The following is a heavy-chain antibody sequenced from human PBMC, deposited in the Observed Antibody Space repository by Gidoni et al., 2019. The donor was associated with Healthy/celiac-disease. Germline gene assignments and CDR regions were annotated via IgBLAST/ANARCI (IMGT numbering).Heavy chain of an antibody. CDR3: AKAECRGGSCYSSP. V-gene: IGHV3-23*01. D-gene: IGHD2-15*01. CDR1: GFTFSSND. Sequence: EVQLLGSGGGLVQPGGSLRLSCQPAGFTFSSNDLSGVRQAAGKGLEWVSAMRVCGGSTYYPDSVEGRFTTARDYSKTTLYLQMNSLRAEDTVVYYWAKAECRGGSCYSSPWGQGTLVTVSS. J-gene: IGHJ5*02. CDR2: MRVCGGST.